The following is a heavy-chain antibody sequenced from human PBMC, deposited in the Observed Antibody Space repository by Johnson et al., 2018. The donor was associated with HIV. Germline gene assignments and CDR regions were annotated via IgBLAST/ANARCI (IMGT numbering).Heavy chain of an antibody. D-gene: IGHD3-22*01. Sequence: QVQLVESGGGLVQPGGSLRLSCAASGFTFSSYAMHWVRQAPGKGLEWVAVISYDGSNKYYADSVKGRFTISRDNSKNTLYLQMNSLRAEDTAVYYCARDPAISWSEWDSSGYYSPDAFDIWGQGTTVSVS. CDR2: ISYDGSNK. CDR1: GFTFSSYA. CDR3: ARDPAISWSEWDSSGYYSPDAFDI. V-gene: IGHV3-30*14. J-gene: IGHJ3*02.